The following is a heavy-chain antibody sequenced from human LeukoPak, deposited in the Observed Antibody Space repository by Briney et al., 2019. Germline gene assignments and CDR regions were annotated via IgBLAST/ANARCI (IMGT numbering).Heavy chain of an antibody. D-gene: IGHD3-10*01. J-gene: IGHJ4*02. CDR2: ISGSGGST. V-gene: IGHV3-23*01. CDR1: GFTFSSYA. Sequence: GGALSLSCAASGFTFSSYAMSWVRQAPGKGREGVSAISGSGGSTYYADSVKGRFTISRDNSKNTLYLQMNSLRAEDTAVYYCAKDIFHYGSGSYYQPFDYWGQGTLVTVSS. CDR3: AKDIFHYGSGSYYQPFDY.